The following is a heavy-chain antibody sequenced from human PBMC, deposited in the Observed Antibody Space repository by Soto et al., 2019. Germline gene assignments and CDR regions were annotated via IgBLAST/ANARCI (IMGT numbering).Heavy chain of an antibody. CDR2: ISSSSSYI. CDR3: VSWVSVHFDY. CDR1: GFTFSSYS. V-gene: IGHV3-21*04. Sequence: GGSLRLSCAASGFTFSSYSMNWVRQAPGKGLEWVSSISSSSSYIYYADSVKGRFTISRDNAKNSLYLQMNRLRVEDTARYFCVSWVSVHFDYWGPGTLVTVSS. J-gene: IGHJ4*02. D-gene: IGHD2-8*01.